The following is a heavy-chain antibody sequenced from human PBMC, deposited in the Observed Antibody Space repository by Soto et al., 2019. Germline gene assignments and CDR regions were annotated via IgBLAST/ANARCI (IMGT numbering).Heavy chain of an antibody. V-gene: IGHV4-34*01. D-gene: IGHD3-9*01. CDR3: ARGTRYFDWLPGRAYGMDV. J-gene: IGHJ6*02. Sequence: SETLSLTCAVYGGSFSGSYWSWIRQPPGKGLEWIGEINHSGSTNYNPSLKSRVTISVDTSKNQFSLKLSSVTAADTAVYYCARGTRYFDWLPGRAYGMDVWGQGTTVTVSS. CDR1: GGSFSGSY. CDR2: INHSGST.